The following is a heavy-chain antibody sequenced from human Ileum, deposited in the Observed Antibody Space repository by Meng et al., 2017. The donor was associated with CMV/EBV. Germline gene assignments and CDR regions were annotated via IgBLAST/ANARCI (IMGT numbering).Heavy chain of an antibody. V-gene: IGHV1-2*02. CDR2: INPNNGVT. CDR3: ATDDCSGGNCNPRY. J-gene: IGHJ4*02. CDR1: GYSFNDRY. Sequence: FGYSFNDRYLHWVRQAHGQGLEWMGWINPNNGVTDFAQKFQDRIILTRDTSITTAYMELSQLGSDDTAIYYCATDDCSGGNCNPRYWSQGTLVTVSS. D-gene: IGHD2-15*01.